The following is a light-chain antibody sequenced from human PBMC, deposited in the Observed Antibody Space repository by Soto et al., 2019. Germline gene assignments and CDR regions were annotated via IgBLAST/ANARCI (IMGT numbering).Light chain of an antibody. CDR1: QSISSY. J-gene: IGKJ4*01. CDR3: QQSISAPLT. V-gene: IGKV1-39*01. Sequence: DIQMTQSPSSLSASVGDRVTITCRASQSISSYLNWYQQKPGKAPKLLIYAASSLQSGVPSRFSGSGSGTDFTLTIAGLQTEDSASYFCQQSISAPLTFGGGTKVDIK. CDR2: AAS.